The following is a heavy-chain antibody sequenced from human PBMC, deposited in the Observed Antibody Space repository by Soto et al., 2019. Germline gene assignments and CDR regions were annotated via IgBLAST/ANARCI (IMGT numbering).Heavy chain of an antibody. CDR1: GGSFSGYY. CDR2: INHSGST. V-gene: IGHV4-34*01. CDR3: ARYYDFWSGYSTGNWFDP. Sequence: SETLSLTCAVYGGSFSGYYWSWIRQPPGKGLEWIGEINHSGSTNYNPSLKSRVTISVDTSKNQFSLKLSSVTAADTAVYYCARYYDFWSGYSTGNWFDPWGQGTLVTAPQ. J-gene: IGHJ5*02. D-gene: IGHD3-3*01.